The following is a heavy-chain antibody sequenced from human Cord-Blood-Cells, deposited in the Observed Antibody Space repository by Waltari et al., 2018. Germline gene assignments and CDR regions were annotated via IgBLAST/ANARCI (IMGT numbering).Heavy chain of an antibody. CDR1: GYSFTSYW. V-gene: IGHV5-51*01. D-gene: IGHD3-10*01. CDR3: ARGREYGSGSYYNYFDY. Sequence: EVQLVQSGAEVKKPGESLKISCKGSGYSFTSYWIGWVRQMPGKGLEWMGVIFPGDSENSYSPSVQGQVTISADKSISTAYLQWSSLKASDTAMYYCARGREYGSGSYYNYFDYWGQGTLVTVSS. CDR2: IFPGDSEN. J-gene: IGHJ4*02.